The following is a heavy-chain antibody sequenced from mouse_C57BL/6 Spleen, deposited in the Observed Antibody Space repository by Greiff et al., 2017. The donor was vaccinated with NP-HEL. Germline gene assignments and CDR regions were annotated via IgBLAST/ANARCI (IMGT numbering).Heavy chain of an antibody. V-gene: IGHV3-5*01. CDR1: GISITTGNYR. CDR3: ARDKGLGGYFDY. D-gene: IGHD3-3*01. Sequence: EVKLQESGPGLVKPSQTVFLTCTVTGISITTGNYRWSWIRQFPGNKLEWIGYIYYSGPITYNPSLTRRTTITRDTPKNQFFLEMNSLTAEDTATYYCARDKGLGGYFDYWGQGTTLTVSS. J-gene: IGHJ2*01. CDR2: IYYSGPI.